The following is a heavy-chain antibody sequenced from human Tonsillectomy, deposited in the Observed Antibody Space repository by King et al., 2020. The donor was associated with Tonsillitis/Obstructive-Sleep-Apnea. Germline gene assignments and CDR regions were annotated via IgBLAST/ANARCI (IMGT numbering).Heavy chain of an antibody. D-gene: IGHD6-6*01. CDR1: GFTVSSNY. CDR2: IYSGGST. J-gene: IGHJ6*03. CDR3: ASLYSSSPRAMDV. V-gene: IGHV3-53*04. Sequence: VQLVESGGGLVQPGGSLRLSCAASGFTVSSNYMSWVRQAPGKGLEWVSVIYSGGSTYYADSVKGRFTISRHNSKNTLYLQMNSLRAEDTAVYYCASLYSSSPRAMDVWGKGTTVTVSS.